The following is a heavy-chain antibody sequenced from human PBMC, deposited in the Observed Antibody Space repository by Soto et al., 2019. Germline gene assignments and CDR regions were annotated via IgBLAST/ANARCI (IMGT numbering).Heavy chain of an antibody. D-gene: IGHD3-10*01. J-gene: IGHJ6*02. CDR3: ARRVYLGSGTSAEAYGMDV. Sequence: GGSLRLACAASGFTFSSFWMHWVRQAPGEGLVWVSRIDTGGSSTSYADSVKGRFTISRDNAKNTLYLQMNSLRAEDTAVYYCARRVYLGSGTSAEAYGMDVWGQGTTVTVSS. V-gene: IGHV3-74*01. CDR2: IDTGGSST. CDR1: GFTFSSFW.